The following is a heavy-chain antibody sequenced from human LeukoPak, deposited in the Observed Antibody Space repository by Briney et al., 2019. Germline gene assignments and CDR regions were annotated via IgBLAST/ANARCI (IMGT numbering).Heavy chain of an antibody. CDR1: GYTFTGYY. Sequence: ASVKVSCKASGYTFTGYYMHWVRQAPGQGLEWMGWINPNSGGTNYAQKFQGRVTMTRDTSIGTAYMELSRLRSDDTAVYYCAAEANSGSYAPNAFDIWGQGTMVTVSS. D-gene: IGHD1-26*01. V-gene: IGHV1-2*02. CDR2: INPNSGGT. CDR3: AAEANSGSYAPNAFDI. J-gene: IGHJ3*02.